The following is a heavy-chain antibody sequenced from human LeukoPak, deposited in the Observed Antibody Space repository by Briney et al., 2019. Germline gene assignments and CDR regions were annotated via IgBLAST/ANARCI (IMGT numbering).Heavy chain of an antibody. CDR1: GFTFSNYG. CDR3: AKISGGGALGNFDS. V-gene: IGHV3-30*18. J-gene: IGHJ4*02. CDR2: LSYDGSNE. Sequence: GRSLRLSCAASGFTFSNYGMHWVRQAPGKGLEWVAVLSYDGSNEYYADSVKGRFAISRDNSKNTLYLQMDSLRAEDTAVYYCAKISGGGALGNFDSWGQGTLVTVSS. D-gene: IGHD3-10*01.